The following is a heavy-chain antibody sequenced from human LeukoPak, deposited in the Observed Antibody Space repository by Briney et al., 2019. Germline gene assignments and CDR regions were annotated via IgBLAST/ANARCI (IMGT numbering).Heavy chain of an antibody. J-gene: IGHJ4*02. V-gene: IGHV4-59*08. CDR3: ARRDYDSSLDY. CDR1: GGSISSYH. Sequence: SETLSLACTDSGGSISSYHWSWIRQPPGKGLEYMGYIYYTGSTNYNPSLKSRVTISIDTSKNRSSLRLSSVPAADTAVYYCARRDYDSSLDYWGQGTLVTVSS. CDR2: IYYTGST. D-gene: IGHD4-17*01.